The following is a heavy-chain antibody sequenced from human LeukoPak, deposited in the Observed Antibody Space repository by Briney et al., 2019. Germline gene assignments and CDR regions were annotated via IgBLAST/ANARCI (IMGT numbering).Heavy chain of an antibody. CDR1: GYTFNGYW. J-gene: IGHJ6*03. V-gene: IGHV5-51*01. CDR3: ARQGAAGKYYYYYMDV. D-gene: IGHD6-13*01. Sequence: GESLKISCKGSGYTFNGYWIAWVRQMPGKGLEWIGIIYPGDSDTRYSPSFQGQVTISADKSINTAYLEWGSLKASDTAIYYCARQGAAGKYYYYYMDVWGKGTTVTVSS. CDR2: IYPGDSDT.